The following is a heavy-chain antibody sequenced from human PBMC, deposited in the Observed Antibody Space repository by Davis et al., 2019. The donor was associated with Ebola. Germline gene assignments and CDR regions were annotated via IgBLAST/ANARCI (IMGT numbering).Heavy chain of an antibody. Sequence: SETLSLTCTVSGGSISSYYWSWIRQPPGKGLEWIAYIYYSGTTSYNPSLKSRVTISVDTSKNQFSLKLRSVTAADTAVYYCARDNGSSWYYFDYWGQGTLVTVSS. V-gene: IGHV4-59*12. CDR2: IYYSGTT. CDR3: ARDNGSSWYYFDY. D-gene: IGHD6-13*01. J-gene: IGHJ4*02. CDR1: GGSISSYY.